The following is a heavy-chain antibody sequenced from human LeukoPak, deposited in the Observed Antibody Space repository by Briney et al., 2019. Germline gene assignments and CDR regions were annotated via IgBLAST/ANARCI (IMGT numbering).Heavy chain of an antibody. J-gene: IGHJ5*02. CDR1: GGSISSYY. CDR3: ARILNYDRSGYSNWFDP. D-gene: IGHD3-22*01. CDR2: IYTTGWT. Sequence: SETLSLTCTVSGGSISSYYWSWIRQPAGKGLEWIGRIYTTGWTNYNPSLKSRVTMSVDTSKNQVSLRLSSVTAADTAVYYCARILNYDRSGYSNWFDPWGQGTLVTVSS. V-gene: IGHV4-4*07.